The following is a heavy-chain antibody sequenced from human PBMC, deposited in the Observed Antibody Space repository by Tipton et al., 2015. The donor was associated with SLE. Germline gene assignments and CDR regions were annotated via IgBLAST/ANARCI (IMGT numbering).Heavy chain of an antibody. CDR1: GYTFSGYY. CDR3: ARDHPSWFDP. V-gene: IGHV1-2*02. CDR2: INPNSGGT. J-gene: IGHJ5*02. Sequence: QLVQSGAEVKKPGASVKVSCKASGYTFSGYYIHWVRQAPGQGLEWMGWINPNSGGTTYAQKLQGRVTMTTDTSTSTAYMELRSLRSDDTAVYYCARDHPSWFDPWGQGTLVTVSS.